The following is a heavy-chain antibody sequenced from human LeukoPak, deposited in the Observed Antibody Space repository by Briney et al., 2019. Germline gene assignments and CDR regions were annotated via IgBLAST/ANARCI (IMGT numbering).Heavy chain of an antibody. J-gene: IGHJ4*02. Sequence: SETLSLTCTVSGGSISSSSYYWSWIRQPPGKGLEWIGYIYYSGSTNYNPSLKSRVTISVDTSKNQFSLKLSSVTAADTALYYCAKGPTIPPYYPSGNYYETKAQFDCWGQGTLVTVSS. V-gene: IGHV4-61*01. CDR2: IYYSGST. D-gene: IGHD3-10*01. CDR1: GGSISSSSYY. CDR3: AKGPTIPPYYPSGNYYETKAQFDC.